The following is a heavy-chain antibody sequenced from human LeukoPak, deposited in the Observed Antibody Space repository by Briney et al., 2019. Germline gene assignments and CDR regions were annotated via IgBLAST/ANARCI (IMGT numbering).Heavy chain of an antibody. CDR1: GGSISSGGYY. J-gene: IGHJ4*02. CDR2: IYYSGST. Sequence: PSQTLSLTCTVSGGSISSGGYYWSWIRQHPGKGLEWIGYIYYSGSTYYNPSLKSRVTISVDTSKNQFSLKLSSVTAADTAVYYCARDRARYSSSWHGTYFDYWGQGTLVTVSS. CDR3: ARDRARYSSSWHGTYFDY. D-gene: IGHD6-13*01. V-gene: IGHV4-31*03.